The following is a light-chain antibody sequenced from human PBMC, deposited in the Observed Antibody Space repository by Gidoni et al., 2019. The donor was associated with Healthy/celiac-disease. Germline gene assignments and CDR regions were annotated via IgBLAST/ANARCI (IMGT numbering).Light chain of an antibody. CDR2: DVS. CDR3: SSYTSSSTLVV. CDR1: SSDVGGYHY. V-gene: IGLV2-14*01. Sequence: QSALTQPASVPGSPGQSITISCTVTSSDVGGYHYVSWYQQQPGKAPKLMIYDVSNRPSGVSNRFSGSKSGNTASLTISGLQAEDEADYYCSSYTSSSTLVVFGGGTKLTVL. J-gene: IGLJ2*01.